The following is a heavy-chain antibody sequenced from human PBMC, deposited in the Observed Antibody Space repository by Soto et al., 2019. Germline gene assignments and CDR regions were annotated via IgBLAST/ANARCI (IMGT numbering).Heavy chain of an antibody. CDR2: MYHSGTT. CDR3: ARLIHCKTTSCYFDY. D-gene: IGHD2-2*01. CDR1: GGSISSGGYS. Sequence: SETLSLTCAVSGGSISSGGYSWSWIRQPPGKGLEWIGYMYHSGTTYYNPSLKSRVTISGDTSKNQFSLKLSSVTAADTAVFYCARLIHCKTTSCYFDYWGQGTLVTVSS. V-gene: IGHV4-30-2*03. J-gene: IGHJ4*02.